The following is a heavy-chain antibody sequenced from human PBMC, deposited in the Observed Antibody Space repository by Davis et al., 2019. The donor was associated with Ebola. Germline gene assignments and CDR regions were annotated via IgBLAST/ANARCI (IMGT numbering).Heavy chain of an antibody. D-gene: IGHD2-2*01. V-gene: IGHV3-21*01. CDR3: ARERSPAYFDY. CDR2: ISSSSSYI. J-gene: IGHJ4*02. CDR1: GFTFSSYA. Sequence: GESLKISCAASGFTFSSYAMHWVRQAPGKGLEWVSSISSSSSYIYYADSVKGRFTISRDNAKNSLYLQMNSLRAEDTAVYYCARERSPAYFDYWGQGTLVTVSS.